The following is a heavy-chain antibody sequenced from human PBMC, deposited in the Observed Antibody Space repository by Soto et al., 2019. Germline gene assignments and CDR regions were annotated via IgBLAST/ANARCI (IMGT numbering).Heavy chain of an antibody. CDR3: ARDTYGYVDY. Sequence: PSETLSLTCTVSGGSISSYYWSWIRQPPGKGLEWIGYIYYSGSTNYNPSLKSRVTISVDTSKNQFSLKLSSVTAADTAVYYCARDTYGYVDYWGQGTLVTVSS. V-gene: IGHV4-59*01. J-gene: IGHJ4*02. CDR2: IYYSGST. D-gene: IGHD2-15*01. CDR1: GGSISSYY.